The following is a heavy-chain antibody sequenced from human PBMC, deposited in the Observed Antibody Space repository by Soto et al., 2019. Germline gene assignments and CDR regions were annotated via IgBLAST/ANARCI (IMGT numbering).Heavy chain of an antibody. Sequence: ASVKVSCKASGYTFTSYGISWVRQAPGQGLEWMGWISAYNGNTNYAQKLQGRVTMTTDTSTSTADMELRSLRSDDTAVYYCARAGYGSGSYYNEYYFDYWGQGTLVTVSS. V-gene: IGHV1-18*01. CDR2: ISAYNGNT. D-gene: IGHD3-10*01. J-gene: IGHJ4*02. CDR1: GYTFTSYG. CDR3: ARAGYGSGSYYNEYYFDY.